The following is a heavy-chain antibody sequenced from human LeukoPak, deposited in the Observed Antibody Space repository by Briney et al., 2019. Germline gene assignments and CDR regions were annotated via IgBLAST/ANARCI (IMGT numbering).Heavy chain of an antibody. V-gene: IGHV1-24*01. CDR2: FDPEDGET. Sequence: ASVKVPCKVSGYTLPELSMHWVRQAPGKGLEWVGGFDPEDGETIYAQKFQGRVTMTEATSTDTAYMELSSLRSEDTSVYYCATAVRPSSGRLFYYYYYYMDVWGKGTTVTVSS. CDR1: GYTLPELS. CDR3: ATAVRPSSGRLFYYYYYYMDV. J-gene: IGHJ6*03. D-gene: IGHD3-22*01.